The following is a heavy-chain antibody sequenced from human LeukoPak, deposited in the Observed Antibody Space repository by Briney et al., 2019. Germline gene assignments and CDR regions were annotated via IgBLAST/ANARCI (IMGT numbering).Heavy chain of an antibody. D-gene: IGHD2-21*01. CDR2: IYYSDYT. CDR3: ARERRSSSYYYFDY. V-gene: IGHV4-59*01. J-gene: IGHJ4*02. CDR1: GGSLIIYY. Sequence: SETLSLTCTLSGGSLIIYYWSWIRQPPGKGLEWLGYIYYSDYTNYNTSLQSRVTISVDPSKNQISLKLSSVTAADTAVYYCARERRSSSYYYFDYWGQGTLVTVSS.